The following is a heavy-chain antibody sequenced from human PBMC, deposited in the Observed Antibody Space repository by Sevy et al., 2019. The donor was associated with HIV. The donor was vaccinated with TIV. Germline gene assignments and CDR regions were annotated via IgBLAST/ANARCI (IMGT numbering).Heavy chain of an antibody. CDR3: ARETPAYSSPDRCHSYLDY. J-gene: IGHJ4*02. Sequence: GGSLRLSCAASGFTFSSYAMHWVRQAPGKGLEWVAVISYDGSNKYYADSVKGRFTISRDNSKNTLYLQMNSLRAEDSAVYYCARETPAYSSPDRCHSYLDYWGQGTLVTVSS. V-gene: IGHV3-30-3*01. CDR1: GFTFSSYA. CDR2: ISYDGSNK. D-gene: IGHD2-15*01.